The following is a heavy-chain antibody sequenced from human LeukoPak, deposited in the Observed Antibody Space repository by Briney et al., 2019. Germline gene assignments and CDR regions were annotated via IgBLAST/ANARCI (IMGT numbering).Heavy chain of an antibody. V-gene: IGHV4-39*07. D-gene: IGHD3-22*01. J-gene: IGHJ4*02. CDR2: IYSSGTT. CDR1: GGSISSSTFY. Sequence: SETLSLTCTVSGGSISSSTFYWGWIRQPPGKGLQWIGAIYSSGTTYYNPSLKSRVTISVDTSKNQFSLKLSSVTAADTAVYYCARDSSGYFSYWGQGTLVTVSS. CDR3: ARDSSGYFSY.